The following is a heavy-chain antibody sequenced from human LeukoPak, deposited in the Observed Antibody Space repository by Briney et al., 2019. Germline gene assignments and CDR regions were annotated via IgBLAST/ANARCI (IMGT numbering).Heavy chain of an antibody. J-gene: IGHJ6*02. Sequence: GGSLRLSCAASGFTFKTHAMSWVRQAPGKGLEWVSRIDDSGVIGSYADSVKGRFTISRDNSKMTLTLQMNSLRAEDTAVYYCAKRLKRNYYYHYAMDVWGQGTTVTVSS. V-gene: IGHV3-23*01. D-gene: IGHD3-22*01. CDR3: AKRLKRNYYYHYAMDV. CDR1: GFTFKTHA. CDR2: IDDSGVIG.